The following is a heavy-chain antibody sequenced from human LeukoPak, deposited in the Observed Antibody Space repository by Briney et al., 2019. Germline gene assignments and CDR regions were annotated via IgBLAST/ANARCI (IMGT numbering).Heavy chain of an antibody. CDR3: ARVRGGYSGYGIAVASFDY. D-gene: IGHD5-12*01. CDR1: GYTFTSYG. J-gene: IGHJ4*02. Sequence: ASVKVSCKASGYTFTSYGITWVRQAPGQGLEWMGWISANNGNTNYAQKLQGRVTITADESTSTAYMELSSLRSEDTAVYYCARVRGGYSGYGIAVASFDYWGQGTLVTVSS. CDR2: ISANNGNT. V-gene: IGHV1-18*01.